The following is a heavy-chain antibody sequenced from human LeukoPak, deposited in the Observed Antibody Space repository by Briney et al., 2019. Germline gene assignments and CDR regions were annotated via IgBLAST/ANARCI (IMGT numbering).Heavy chain of an antibody. D-gene: IGHD3-22*01. CDR2: TIPILGIA. CDR1: ADTFGSYA. CDR3: ANQLLLPFDY. Sequence: SVKVSCKASADTFGSYAISWVRQAPGQGLEWMGRTIPILGIAKYAQKFQGRVTISADTSTSTAYMELSNLRSEDTALYYCANQLLLPFDYWGQGTLVTVSS. J-gene: IGHJ4*02. V-gene: IGHV1-69*04.